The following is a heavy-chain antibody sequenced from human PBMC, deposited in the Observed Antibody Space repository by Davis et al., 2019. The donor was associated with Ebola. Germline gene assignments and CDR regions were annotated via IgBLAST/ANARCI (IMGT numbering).Heavy chain of an antibody. CDR1: GFSVSKNY. J-gene: IGHJ6*02. CDR3: ARDSNKEYYGMDV. D-gene: IGHD1/OR15-1a*01. Sequence: GESLKISCAASGFSVSKNYMSWVRQAPGKGLEWVSVIYSGGSTYYADSVKGRFTISRDNSKNTLYLQMNSLRAEDTAVYYCARDSNKEYYGMDVWGQGTTVTVSS. CDR2: IYSGGST. V-gene: IGHV3-53*01.